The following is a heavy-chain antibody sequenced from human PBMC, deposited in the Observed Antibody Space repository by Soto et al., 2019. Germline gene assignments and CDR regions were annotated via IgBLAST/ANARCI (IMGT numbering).Heavy chain of an antibody. CDR1: CYTFTSYG. CDR2: ISAYNGNT. D-gene: IGHD3-22*01. V-gene: IGHV1-18*04. J-gene: IGHJ4*02. CDR3: ANRYYYDSSATGALGY. Sequence: SVEESCRDSCYTFTSYGISWVRQAPVQGLEWMGWISAYNGNTNYAQKLQGRVTMTTDTSTSTAYMELRSLRSDDTAVYYCANRYYYDSSATGALGYWGQGTLVTVYS.